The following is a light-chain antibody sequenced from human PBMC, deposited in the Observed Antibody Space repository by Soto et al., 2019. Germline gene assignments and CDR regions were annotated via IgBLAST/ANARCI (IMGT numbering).Light chain of an antibody. V-gene: IGLV1-40*01. CDR1: NSDIGAGYD. Sequence: QSVLTQPPSVSGAPGQRVTISCTGGNSDIGAGYDVHWYQQLPGTTPKLLIFANTIRPSGVPDRFSGSKSGNTASLTISALQAEDEGDYYCTSFAPGRIYVFGSGT. CDR3: TSFAPGRIYV. CDR2: ANT. J-gene: IGLJ1*01.